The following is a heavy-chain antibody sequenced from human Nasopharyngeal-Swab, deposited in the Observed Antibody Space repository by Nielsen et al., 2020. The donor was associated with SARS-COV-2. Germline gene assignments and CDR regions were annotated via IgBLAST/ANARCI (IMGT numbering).Heavy chain of an antibody. D-gene: IGHD3-22*01. CDR3: ARQGPDDSSGYYYYYYGMDV. CDR1: GGSISSSSYY. CDR2: IYYSGST. Sequence: SETLSLTCTVSGGSISSSSYYWDWIRQPPGKGLEWIGSIYYSGSTYYNPSLKSRVTISVDTSKNQFSLKLSSVTAADTAVYYCARQGPDDSSGYYYYYYGMDVWGQGTTVTVSS. V-gene: IGHV4-39*01. J-gene: IGHJ6*02.